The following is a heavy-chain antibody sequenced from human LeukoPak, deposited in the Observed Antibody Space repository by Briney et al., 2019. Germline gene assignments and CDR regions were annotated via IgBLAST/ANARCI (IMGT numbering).Heavy chain of an antibody. CDR3: SRDREQQPTFDY. CDR2: INSDGSST. Sequence: GGSLRLSCAASGFTFSNYEMNWVRQAPGKGLVWVSRINSDGSSTNYADSVKGRFTISRDNAKNTLYLQMNSLRAEDTAVYFCSRDREQQPTFDYWGLGTLVTVSS. D-gene: IGHD6-13*01. J-gene: IGHJ4*02. CDR1: GFTFSNYE. V-gene: IGHV3-74*01.